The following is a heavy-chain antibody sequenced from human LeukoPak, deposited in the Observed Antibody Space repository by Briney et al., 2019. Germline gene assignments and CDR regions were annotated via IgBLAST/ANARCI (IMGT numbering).Heavy chain of an antibody. J-gene: IGHJ5*01. CDR2: TYYRSKWNN. D-gene: IGHD1-26*01. CDR3: ASLVGASWFDS. V-gene: IGHV6-1*01. CDR1: GDSVYTKSAT. Sequence: SHALSLICAISGDSVYTKSATWTWLRQSPSRGLEWLGRTYYRSKWNNDYAVSMKSRITINPDTSKNQFSLQLNSVTPEDTAVYYCASLVGASWFDSWGQGTLVTVPS.